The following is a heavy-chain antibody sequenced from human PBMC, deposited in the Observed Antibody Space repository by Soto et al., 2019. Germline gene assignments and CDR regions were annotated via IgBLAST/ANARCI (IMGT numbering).Heavy chain of an antibody. V-gene: IGHV4-30-4*08. CDR3: ARAMVVTQNWFDP. D-gene: IGHD2-21*02. Sequence: SETLSLTCTVSGGSISSSNYYWGWIRLPPGKGLEWIGYIYYSGSTYYNPSLKSRVTISVDTSKNQFSLKLSSVTATDTAVYYCARAMVVTQNWFDPWGQGTLVTVSS. J-gene: IGHJ5*02. CDR1: GGSISSSNYY. CDR2: IYYSGST.